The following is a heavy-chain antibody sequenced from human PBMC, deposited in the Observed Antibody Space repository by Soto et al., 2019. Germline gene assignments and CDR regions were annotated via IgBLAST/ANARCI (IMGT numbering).Heavy chain of an antibody. V-gene: IGHV3-72*01. D-gene: IGHD3-3*01. J-gene: IGHJ6*03. CDR3: AREGDKRFFHYMDV. Sequence: GGSLRLSCAASGFTFSDHYMDWVRQAPGKGLEWVGRTRNKANSYTTEYAASVKGRFTISRDDSKNSLYLQMNSLKTEDTAVYYCAREGDKRFFHYMDVWGKGTTVTVSS. CDR2: TRNKANSYTT. CDR1: GFTFSDHY.